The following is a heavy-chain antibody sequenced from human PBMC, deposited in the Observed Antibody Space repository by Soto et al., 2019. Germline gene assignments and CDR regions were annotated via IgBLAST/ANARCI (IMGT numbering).Heavy chain of an antibody. CDR3: WVHDSSGYQPFDY. J-gene: IGHJ4*02. V-gene: IGHV3-30*03. D-gene: IGHD3-22*01. CDR1: GFTFNRSG. Sequence: QVQLVESGGGVVQPGRSPRLSCAASGFTFNRSGMHWVRQAPGKGLEWVAVISYDGSNKYYADSVKGRFTISRDNSKDTLYLQMNSLRAEDTAVYYCWVHDSSGYQPFDYWGQGTLVTVSS. CDR2: ISYDGSNK.